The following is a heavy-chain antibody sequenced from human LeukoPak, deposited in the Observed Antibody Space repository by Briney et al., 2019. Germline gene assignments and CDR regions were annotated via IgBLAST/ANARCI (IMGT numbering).Heavy chain of an antibody. Sequence: GGSLRLSCAASGFTFSSYSMNWVRQAPGEGLEWVSSISSSSSYIYYADSVKGRFTISRDNAKNSLYLQMNSLRAEDTAVYYCARSHGYSSSYFDYWGQGTPVTVSS. J-gene: IGHJ4*02. CDR3: ARSHGYSSSYFDY. CDR2: ISSSSSYI. CDR1: GFTFSSYS. D-gene: IGHD6-13*01. V-gene: IGHV3-21*01.